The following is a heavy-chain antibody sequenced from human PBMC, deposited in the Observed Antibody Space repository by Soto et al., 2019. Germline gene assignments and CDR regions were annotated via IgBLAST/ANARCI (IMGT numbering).Heavy chain of an antibody. CDR2: IYYSGST. Sequence: SETLPLTCTVSGGSISSGGYYWSWIRQHPGKGLEWIGYIYYSGSTYYNPSLKSRVTISVDTSKNQFSLKLSSVTAADTAVYYCARAVEYQLLFRYYYGMDVWGQGTTVTVSS. V-gene: IGHV4-31*03. CDR1: GGSISSGGYY. CDR3: ARAVEYQLLFRYYYGMDV. D-gene: IGHD2-2*01. J-gene: IGHJ6*02.